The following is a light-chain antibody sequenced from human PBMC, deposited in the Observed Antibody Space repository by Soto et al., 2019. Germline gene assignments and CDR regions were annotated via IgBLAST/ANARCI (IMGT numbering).Light chain of an antibody. Sequence: QSALTQPASVSGSPGQSITISCSGPRSDIGSYNYVAWYQQFPGKTPKILIYGVSNRPSGVSSRFSGSKSGNTASLTISGLEAEDEADYYCISYTGSSTSYVFGSGTKLTVL. CDR3: ISYTGSSTSYV. CDR1: RSDIGSYNY. V-gene: IGLV2-14*01. CDR2: GVS. J-gene: IGLJ1*01.